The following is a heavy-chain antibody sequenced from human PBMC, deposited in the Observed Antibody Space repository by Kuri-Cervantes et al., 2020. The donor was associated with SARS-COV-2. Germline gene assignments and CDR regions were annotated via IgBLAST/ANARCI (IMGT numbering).Heavy chain of an antibody. CDR1: GGSFSGYY. CDR2: INHSGST. Sequence: SETLSLTCAVYGGSFSGYYWSWIRQPPGKALEWSGVINHSGSTNYNASRKSRVTISVDTSKDQFSLEMCSVTAADTAVYYCARRGRIAVAGILLPLCTTGMDVWGQGTTVTVSS. CDR3: ARRGRIAVAGILLPLCTTGMDV. V-gene: IGHV4-34*01. J-gene: IGHJ6*02. D-gene: IGHD6-19*01.